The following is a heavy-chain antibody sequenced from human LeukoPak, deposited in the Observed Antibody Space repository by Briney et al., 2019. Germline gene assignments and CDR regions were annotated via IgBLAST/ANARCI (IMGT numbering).Heavy chain of an antibody. CDR2: ISSGGDSI. V-gene: IGHV3-11*01. J-gene: IGHJ5*02. D-gene: IGHD3-10*01. CDR1: NFVFSDYY. CDR3: AREMDGEYGSGTFYDL. Sequence: GGSLRLSCAAPNFVFSDYYMSWVRQAPGKGLQWVSYISSGGDSIYYADSVRGRFTISRDNAKNSLYLQMNSLRADDTAVYYCAREMDGEYGSGTFYDLWGQGNMVTVSS.